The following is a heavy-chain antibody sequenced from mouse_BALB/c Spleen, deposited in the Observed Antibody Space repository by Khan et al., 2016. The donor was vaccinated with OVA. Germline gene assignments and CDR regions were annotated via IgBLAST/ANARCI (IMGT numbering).Heavy chain of an antibody. J-gene: IGHJ3*01. CDR2: IDPSTGYT. Sequence: QVQLQQSGAELAKPGASVKMSCKASGYTFTTYWMHWVKQRPGQGLEWIGYIDPSTGYTDYNQKFKVKASLTTDKSSSTAYMQLSSLTSEDSAVYYCRRRGVEGSFAYWGHGTLVTVSA. D-gene: IGHD1-1*02. CDR1: GYTFTTYW. V-gene: IGHV1-7*01. CDR3: RRRGVEGSFAY.